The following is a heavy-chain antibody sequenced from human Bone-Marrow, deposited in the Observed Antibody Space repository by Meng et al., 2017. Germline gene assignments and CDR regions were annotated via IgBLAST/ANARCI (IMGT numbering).Heavy chain of an antibody. Sequence: SETLSLTCAVSGGSISGTNWWSWVRQPPGKGLEWIGEIYHSGSTNYNPSLKSRVTISVDRSENQFSLKLSSVTTADTAVYYCVGAGYYCLDLWGRGTLVTVSS. CDR2: IYHSGST. CDR1: GGSISGTNW. J-gene: IGHJ5*02. V-gene: IGHV4-4*02. D-gene: IGHD3-16*01. CDR3: VGAGYYCLDL.